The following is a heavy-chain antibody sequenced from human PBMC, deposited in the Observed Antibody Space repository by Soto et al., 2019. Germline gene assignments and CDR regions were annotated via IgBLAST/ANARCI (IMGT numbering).Heavy chain of an antibody. J-gene: IGHJ5*02. D-gene: IGHD5-12*01. CDR2: INHSGST. CDR3: ARGGYDPNWFDP. V-gene: IGHV4-34*01. Sequence: QVQLQQWGAGLLKPSETLSLTCAVYGGSFSGYYWSWIRQPPGKGLEWIGEINHSGSTNYNPSLTSRVTISVDTSKNQFSLKLSSVTAADTAVYYCARGGYDPNWFDPWGQGTLVTVSS. CDR1: GGSFSGYY.